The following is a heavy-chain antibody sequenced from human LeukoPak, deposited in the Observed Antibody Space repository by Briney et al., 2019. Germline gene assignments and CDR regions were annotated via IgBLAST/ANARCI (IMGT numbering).Heavy chain of an antibody. CDR2: ISSSSSYI. V-gene: IGHV3-21*01. CDR1: GFTFSSYS. J-gene: IGHJ4*02. Sequence: GGSLRLSCAASGFTFSSYSMNWVRQAPGKGLEWVSSISSSSSYIYYADSVKGRFTISRDNAKNSLYLQMNSLRAEDTAVYYCARDGVVVAANDYWGQGILVTVSS. D-gene: IGHD2-15*01. CDR3: ARDGVVVAANDY.